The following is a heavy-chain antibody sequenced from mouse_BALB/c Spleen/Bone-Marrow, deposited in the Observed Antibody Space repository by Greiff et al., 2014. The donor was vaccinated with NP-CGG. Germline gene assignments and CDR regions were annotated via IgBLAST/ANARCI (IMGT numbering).Heavy chain of an antibody. CDR3: ARINGYDY. D-gene: IGHD2-2*01. CDR1: GYTFTSYW. Sequence: QVQLQQSGAELVKPGASVKLSRKASGYTFTSYWMHWVKQRPGQGLEWIGEMDPNTGRTDYNKKFKSQVSLTVDKSSSTAYVHLSSLTSEDSAVYYCARINGYDYWGQGTTLTVSS. V-gene: IGHV1S81*02. CDR2: MDPNTGRT. J-gene: IGHJ2*01.